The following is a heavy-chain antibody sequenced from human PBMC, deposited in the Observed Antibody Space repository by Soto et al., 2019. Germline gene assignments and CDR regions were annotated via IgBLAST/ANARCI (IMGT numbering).Heavy chain of an antibody. J-gene: IGHJ2*01. D-gene: IGHD2-21*02. V-gene: IGHV3-23*01. CDR3: AKDLVTVDWYFDL. Sequence: EVQLLESGGGLVQPGGSLTLPCAACRFTFSSYAMIWVRHAPGKGLEGVSAICGSGGSTYYADSVKGRFTISRDNSKNTLYLQMNSLRAEDTAVYYCAKDLVTVDWYFDLWGRGTLVTVSS. CDR1: RFTFSSYA. CDR2: ICGSGGST.